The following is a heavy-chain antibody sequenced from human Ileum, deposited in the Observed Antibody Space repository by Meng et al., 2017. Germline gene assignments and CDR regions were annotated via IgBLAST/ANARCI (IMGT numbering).Heavy chain of an antibody. J-gene: IGHJ4*02. CDR1: CCSISTFNW. Sequence: LAEWRSSVCKPLGSPPLTSPLSCCSISTFNWWTWVRQSPEQGLEWMGEFYPSGRTNYNPSLTIRVTMSVDKSKKQISLNLSSVNAADTAVYYCARVSSMIMVYGGSYFDYWGQGTLVTVSS. V-gene: IGHV4-4*03. CDR2: FYPSGRT. D-gene: IGHD2-8*01. CDR3: ARVSSMIMVYGGSYFDY.